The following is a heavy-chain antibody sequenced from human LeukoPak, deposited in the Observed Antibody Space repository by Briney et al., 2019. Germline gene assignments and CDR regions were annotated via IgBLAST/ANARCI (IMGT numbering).Heavy chain of an antibody. Sequence: GGSLRLSCAASGFTFSSYSMNWVRQAPGKGLEWVSSISSSSSYIYYADSVKGRFTISRDNAKNSLYLQMNSLRAEDTAVYYCAREPSTNYYDSSGYFLDYWGQGTLDTVSS. J-gene: IGHJ4*02. V-gene: IGHV3-21*01. CDR1: GFTFSSYS. CDR2: ISSSSSYI. CDR3: AREPSTNYYDSSGYFLDY. D-gene: IGHD3-22*01.